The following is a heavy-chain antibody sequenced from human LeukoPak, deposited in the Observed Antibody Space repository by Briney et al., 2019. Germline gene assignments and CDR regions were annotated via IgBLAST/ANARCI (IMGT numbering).Heavy chain of an antibody. Sequence: GGSLRLSCAASGFTFSSYAMHWVRQAPGKGLEWVAVISYDGSNKYYADSVEGRFTISRDNSKNTLYLQMNSLRAEDTAVYYCARGGPRGYFDYWGQGTLVTVSS. V-gene: IGHV3-30-3*01. CDR1: GFTFSSYA. CDR3: ARGGPRGYFDY. J-gene: IGHJ4*02. CDR2: ISYDGSNK. D-gene: IGHD3-10*01.